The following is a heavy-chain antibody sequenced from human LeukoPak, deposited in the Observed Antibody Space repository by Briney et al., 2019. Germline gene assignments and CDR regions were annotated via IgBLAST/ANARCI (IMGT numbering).Heavy chain of an antibody. Sequence: PSETLSLTCAVYGGSFSGYYWSWIRQPPGKGLEWIGEINHSGSTNYNPSLKSRVTISVDTSKNQFSLKLSSVTAADTAVYYCARETSWYYYDSSGPSDAFDIWGQGTMVTVSS. D-gene: IGHD3-22*01. CDR3: ARETSWYYYDSSGPSDAFDI. V-gene: IGHV4-34*01. CDR1: GGSFSGYY. J-gene: IGHJ3*02. CDR2: INHSGST.